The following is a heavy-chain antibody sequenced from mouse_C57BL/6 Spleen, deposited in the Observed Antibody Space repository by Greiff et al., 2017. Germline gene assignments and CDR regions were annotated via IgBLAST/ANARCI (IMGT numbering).Heavy chain of an antibody. Sequence: QVQLKQSGAELVKPGASVKLSCKASGYTFTEYTIHWVKQRSGQGLEWIGWFYPGSGSIKYNEKFKDKATLTADKSSSTVYMELSRLTSEDSAVYFCARNEDREITTYYFDYWGQGTTLTVSS. CDR2: FYPGSGSI. D-gene: IGHD2-4*01. V-gene: IGHV1-62-2*01. CDR3: ARNEDREITTYYFDY. J-gene: IGHJ2*01. CDR1: GYTFTEYT.